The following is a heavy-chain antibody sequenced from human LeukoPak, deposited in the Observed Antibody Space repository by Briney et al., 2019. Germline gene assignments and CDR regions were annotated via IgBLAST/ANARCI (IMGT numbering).Heavy chain of an antibody. V-gene: IGHV4-61*02. CDR3: ASAYCSSTSCYRPYAFDI. CDR2: IYTSGST. J-gene: IGHJ3*02. Sequence: SQTLSLTCTVSGGSISSGSYYWSWIRQPAGRGLEWIGRIYTSGSTNYNPSLKSRVTMSVDTSKNQFSLKLSSVTAADTAVYYCASAYCSSTSCYRPYAFDIWGQGTMVTVSS. D-gene: IGHD2-2*01. CDR1: GGSISSGSYY.